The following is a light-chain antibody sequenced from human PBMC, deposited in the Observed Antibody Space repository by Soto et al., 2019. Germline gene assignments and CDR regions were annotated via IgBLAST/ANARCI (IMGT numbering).Light chain of an antibody. V-gene: IGLV1-51*01. Sequence: QSVLTQSPSVSAAPGQQVTISCSGSSSNIGNNYVSWYQQLPGTAPKLLIYDNNKRPSGIPDRFSGSKSGTSGTLDITGLQAEDEADYYCSSYTSSSTSVFGGGTKLTVL. CDR1: SSNIGNNY. CDR2: DNN. CDR3: SSYTSSSTSV. J-gene: IGLJ2*01.